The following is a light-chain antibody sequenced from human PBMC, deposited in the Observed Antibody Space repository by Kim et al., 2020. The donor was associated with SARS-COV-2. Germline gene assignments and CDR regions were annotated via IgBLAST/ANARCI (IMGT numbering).Light chain of an antibody. CDR2: KAS. CDR3: QQYNSYPWT. CDR1: QSISNW. J-gene: IGKJ1*01. Sequence: DIQMTQSPSTLSASVGDRVTITCRASQSISNWLAWYQQKPGKAPKLLIYKASSSESGVPSRFSGSGSGTEFTLTISSLQPDDFATYYCQQYNSYPWTFGQGTKVDIK. V-gene: IGKV1-5*03.